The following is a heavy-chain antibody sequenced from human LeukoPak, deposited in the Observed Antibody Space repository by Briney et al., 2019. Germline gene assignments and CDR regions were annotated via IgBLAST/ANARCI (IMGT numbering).Heavy chain of an antibody. CDR2: IYYSGYT. D-gene: IGHD6-6*01. Sequence: PSKTLSLTCTVSGGSISNYYWSWIRQPPGMGLEWIGNIYYSGYTNYNPSLKSRVTISVETSKNQFSLKLSSVTAADTAVYYCARRTDSGSWYFDLWGRGTLVTVSS. CDR1: GGSISNYY. V-gene: IGHV4-59*01. CDR3: ARRTDSGSWYFDL. J-gene: IGHJ2*01.